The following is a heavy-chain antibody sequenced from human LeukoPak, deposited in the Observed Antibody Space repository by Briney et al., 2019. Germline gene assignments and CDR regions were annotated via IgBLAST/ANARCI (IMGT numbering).Heavy chain of an antibody. CDR3: ASVLESKRHYDILTGQSMGLNAFDI. J-gene: IGHJ3*02. CDR2: INPNSGGT. Sequence: ASVKVSCKASGYTFTGYYMHWVRQAPGQGLEWMGRINPNSGGTNYAQKFQGRVTMTRDTSISTAYMELSRLRSDDTAVYYCASVLESKRHYDILTGQSMGLNAFDIWGQGTMVTVSS. D-gene: IGHD3-9*01. CDR1: GYTFTGYY. V-gene: IGHV1-2*06.